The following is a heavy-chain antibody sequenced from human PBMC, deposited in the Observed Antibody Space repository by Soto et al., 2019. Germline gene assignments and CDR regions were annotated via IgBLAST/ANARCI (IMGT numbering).Heavy chain of an antibody. CDR1: GGSVSSSNW. CDR3: ASVGDYYESSGVYDY. D-gene: IGHD3-22*01. V-gene: IGHV4-4*02. CDR2: IYHGGST. Sequence: QVQLQESGPGLVKPSGTLSLTCAVSGGSVSSSNWWSWVRQPPGRGLEWIGEIYHGGSTNYNPALKSCVPISVDKSKNQFSLKLSSVTAADRAVYYCASVGDYYESSGVYDYWGQGTLVTVSS. J-gene: IGHJ4*02.